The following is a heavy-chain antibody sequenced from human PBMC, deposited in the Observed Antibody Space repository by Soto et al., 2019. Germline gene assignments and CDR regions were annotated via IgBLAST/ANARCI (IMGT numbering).Heavy chain of an antibody. J-gene: IGHJ6*02. CDR2: ILVDGRT. CDR1: GFFCSSYD. V-gene: IGHV3-23*01. Sequence: GGSLRLSCAASGFFCSSYDLSCVRQAAGKGLEWVSTILVDGRTFYVDSVKGRFTISRDSSQNTVYLQMNSLTAGDTALYYCARDGYYYGVDVWGPGTTVTVSS. CDR3: ARDGYYYGVDV.